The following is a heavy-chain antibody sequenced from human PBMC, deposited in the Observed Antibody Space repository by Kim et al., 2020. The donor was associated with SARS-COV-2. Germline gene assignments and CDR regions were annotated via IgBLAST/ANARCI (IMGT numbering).Heavy chain of an antibody. Sequence: TVNYAPKCQGIVTIPADESTNAAYMELSSLKSDDTAVYYCAREWQLVLDHWGQGSLVTVSS. V-gene: IGHV1-69*01. CDR2: TV. D-gene: IGHD6-6*01. J-gene: IGHJ4*02. CDR3: AREWQLVLDH.